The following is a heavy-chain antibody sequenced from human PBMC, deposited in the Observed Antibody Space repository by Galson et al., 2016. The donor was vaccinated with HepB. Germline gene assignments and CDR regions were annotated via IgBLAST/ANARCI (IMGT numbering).Heavy chain of an antibody. Sequence: SLRLSCAASGFTFSSYAMHWVRQAPGQGLEWVSDISYDGNNEYYADSVTGRLTISRDNSKNTLYLQTNSLRTEDTDVYYCAGGLTTCADCFDPWGQGTLVTVSS. J-gene: IGHJ5*02. V-gene: IGHV3-30*01. CDR1: GFTFSSYA. D-gene: IGHD1/OR15-1a*01. CDR2: ISYDGNNE. CDR3: AGGLTTCADCFDP.